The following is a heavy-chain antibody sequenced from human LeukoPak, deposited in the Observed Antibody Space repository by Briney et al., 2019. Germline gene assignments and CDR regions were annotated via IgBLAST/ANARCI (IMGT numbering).Heavy chain of an antibody. Sequence: ASVKVSCKAPGGTFSSYAISWVRQAPGQGLEWMGGIIPILGTANYALKFQGRVTITTDESTSTAYMELSSLRSEDTAVYYCARAIKSTTARAFDIWGQGTMVTVSS. J-gene: IGHJ3*02. CDR3: ARAIKSTTARAFDI. V-gene: IGHV1-69*05. D-gene: IGHD4-17*01. CDR1: GGTFSSYA. CDR2: IIPILGTA.